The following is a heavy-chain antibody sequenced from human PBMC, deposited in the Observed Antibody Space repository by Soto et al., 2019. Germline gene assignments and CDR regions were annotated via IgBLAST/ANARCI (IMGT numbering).Heavy chain of an antibody. CDR1: GYTFTNYG. V-gene: IGHV1-18*01. D-gene: IGHD1-26*01. CDR3: AREDSGSYVGSFDY. J-gene: IGHJ4*02. Sequence: ASVKVSCKASGYTFTNYGISWVRQAPGQGLEWMGWISAYNGNTKYAQKLQGRVTMTTDTSTSTAYMELSSLRSEDTAVYYCAREDSGSYVGSFDYWGQGTLVTVSS. CDR2: ISAYNGNT.